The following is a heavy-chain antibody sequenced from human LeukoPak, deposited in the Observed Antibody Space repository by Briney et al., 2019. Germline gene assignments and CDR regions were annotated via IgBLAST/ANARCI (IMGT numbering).Heavy chain of an antibody. CDR2: IYPGDSDT. CDR1: GYTFSNYW. D-gene: IGHD5-24*01. Sequence: GESLKISCKGSGYTFSNYWIGWVRQMPGKGLEWMGIIYPGDSDTRYSPSFQGQVTISADKSISTAYLQWSSLKASDTAMYYCARGGAYVENWFDPWGQGTLVTVSS. CDR3: ARGGAYVENWFDP. V-gene: IGHV5-51*01. J-gene: IGHJ5*02.